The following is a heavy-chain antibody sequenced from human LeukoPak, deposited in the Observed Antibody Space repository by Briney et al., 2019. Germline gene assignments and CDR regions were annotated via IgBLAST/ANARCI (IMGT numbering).Heavy chain of an antibody. Sequence: SETLSLTCAVYGGSFSGYYWSWIRQPPGKGLEWIGEINHSGSINYNPSLKSRVTISVDTSKNQFSLKLSSVTAADTAVYYCASSLLRVSTRDIWGQGTMVTVSS. J-gene: IGHJ3*02. CDR3: ASSLLRVSTRDI. CDR2: INHSGSI. D-gene: IGHD3-22*01. CDR1: GGSFSGYY. V-gene: IGHV4-34*01.